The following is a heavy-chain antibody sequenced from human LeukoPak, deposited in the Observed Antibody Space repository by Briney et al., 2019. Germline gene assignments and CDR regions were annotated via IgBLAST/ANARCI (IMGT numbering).Heavy chain of an antibody. V-gene: IGHV3-21*01. J-gene: IGHJ6*03. D-gene: IGHD3-10*01. CDR2: ISSSSSYI. Sequence: PGGSLRLSCAASGFTFSSYSMNWVRQAPGKGLEWVSSISSSSSYIYYADSVKGRFTISRDNAKNSLYLQMNSLRAEDTAVYYCARRRGLSNYGSRTSKYYYYYMDVWGKGTTVTISS. CDR3: ARRRGLSNYGSRTSKYYYYYMDV. CDR1: GFTFSSYS.